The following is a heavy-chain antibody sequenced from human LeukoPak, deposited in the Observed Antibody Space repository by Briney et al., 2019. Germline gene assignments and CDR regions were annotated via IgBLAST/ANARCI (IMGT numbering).Heavy chain of an antibody. V-gene: IGHV4-34*01. J-gene: IGHJ4*02. CDR2: INHSGST. CDR1: GGSFSGYY. CDR3: ARKRSGWFGELSPYYFDY. Sequence: PSETLSLTCAVYGGSFSGYYWSWIRQPPGKGLEWIGEINHSGSTNYNPSLKSRVTISVDTSKNQFSLKLSSVTAADTAVYYCARKRSGWFGELSPYYFDYWGQGTLVTVSS. D-gene: IGHD3-10*01.